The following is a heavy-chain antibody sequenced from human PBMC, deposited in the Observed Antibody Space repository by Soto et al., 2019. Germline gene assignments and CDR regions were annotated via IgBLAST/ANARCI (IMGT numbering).Heavy chain of an antibody. Sequence: PSETLSLTCTISGGPISGYYWNWIRQPPGKGLEWIGYLYYSGSTNYNPSLKSRVTISVDTSKNQFSLKLSSVTAADTAVYYCARGHEWFDPWGQGTLVTVSS. V-gene: IGHV4-59*01. CDR2: LYYSGST. CDR1: GGPISGYY. J-gene: IGHJ5*02. CDR3: ARGHEWFDP.